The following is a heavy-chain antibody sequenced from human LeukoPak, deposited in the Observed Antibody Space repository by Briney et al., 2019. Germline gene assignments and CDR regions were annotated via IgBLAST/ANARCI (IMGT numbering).Heavy chain of an antibody. CDR3: AREVPYYYDSSGTDY. CDR2: IYYSGST. V-gene: IGHV4-31*03. CDR1: GGSISSGGYY. D-gene: IGHD3-22*01. Sequence: ASETLSLTCTVSGGSISSGGYYWSWIRQHPGKGLEWIGYIYYSGSTYYNPSLKSRVTISVDTSKNQFSLKLSSVTAADTAVYYCAREVPYYYDSSGTDYWGQGTLVTVSS. J-gene: IGHJ4*02.